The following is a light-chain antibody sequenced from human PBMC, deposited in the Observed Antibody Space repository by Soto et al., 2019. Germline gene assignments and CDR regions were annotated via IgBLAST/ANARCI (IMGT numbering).Light chain of an antibody. CDR1: QSVSSN. V-gene: IGKV3-15*01. CDR2: GAS. Sequence: EIVMTQSPATLSVSPGDRATLSCRASQSVSSNLAWYQQKPGQAPRLLIYGASTRATGIPARFSGSGSGTEFTLTISSLQSEDFAVYYCQQYNNWPRTFGQGTNLEIK. CDR3: QQYNNWPRT. J-gene: IGKJ2*01.